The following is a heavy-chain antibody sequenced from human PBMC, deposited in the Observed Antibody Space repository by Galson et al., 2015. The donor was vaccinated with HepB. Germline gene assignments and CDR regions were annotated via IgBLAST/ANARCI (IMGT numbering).Heavy chain of an antibody. Sequence: SETLSLTCTVSGGSISSSSYYWGWIRQPPGKGLEWIGSIYYSGSTYYNPSLKSRVTISVDTSKNQFSLKLSSVTAADTAVYYCASGEYYYDSSGYYGDWGQGTLVTVSS. D-gene: IGHD3-22*01. V-gene: IGHV4-39*01. CDR1: GGSISSSSYY. CDR2: IYYSGST. J-gene: IGHJ4*02. CDR3: ASGEYYYDSSGYYGD.